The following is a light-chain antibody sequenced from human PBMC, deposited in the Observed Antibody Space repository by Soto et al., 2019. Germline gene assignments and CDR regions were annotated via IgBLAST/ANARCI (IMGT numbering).Light chain of an antibody. CDR3: CSYAGSNTWV. CDR2: EVT. V-gene: IGLV2-23*02. CDR1: SSDVGSYNL. Sequence: QSALTQPASVSGSPGQSITISCTGTSSDVGSYNLVSWYQQYPGKAPRLLVSEVTKRPSGVSDRFSGSKSGNTASLTISGLQAEDESDYYCCSYAGSNTWVSGGGTKLTVL. J-gene: IGLJ3*02.